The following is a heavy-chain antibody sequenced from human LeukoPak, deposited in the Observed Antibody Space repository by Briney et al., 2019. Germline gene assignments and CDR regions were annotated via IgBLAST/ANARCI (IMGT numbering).Heavy chain of an antibody. CDR2: IYYSART. CDR3: ARQLRRGYSGYDGY. V-gene: IGHV4-39*01. D-gene: IGHD5-12*01. Sequence: SETLSLTCTVSGGSISSSNYYWGWIRQPPGKGLEWVGSIYYSARTYYNPSLKSRVTISVDPSQNQFSLKLSSVTAADTGVYYCARQLRRGYSGYDGYWGQGTQVTVSS. CDR1: GGSISSSNYY. J-gene: IGHJ4*02.